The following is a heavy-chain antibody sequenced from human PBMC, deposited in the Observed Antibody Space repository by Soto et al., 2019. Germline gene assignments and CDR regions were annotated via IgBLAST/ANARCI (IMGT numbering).Heavy chain of an antibody. CDR1: GFTFSSYA. J-gene: IGHJ4*02. V-gene: IGHV3-64*01. CDR3: ARVYGSGSWYYFDY. D-gene: IGHD3-10*01. Sequence: GGSLRLSCAASGFTFSSYAMHWVRQAPGKGLEYVSAISSNGGSTYYANSVKGRFTISRDNSKNTLYLQMGSLRAEDMAVYYCARVYGSGSWYYFDYWGQGTLVTVSS. CDR2: ISSNGGST.